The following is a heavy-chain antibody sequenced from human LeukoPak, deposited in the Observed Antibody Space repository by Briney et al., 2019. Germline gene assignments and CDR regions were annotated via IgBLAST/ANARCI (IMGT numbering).Heavy chain of an antibody. CDR2: INPSGGST. D-gene: IGHD6-19*01. CDR3: ARSHYSRGWEYFDY. J-gene: IGHJ4*02. V-gene: IGHV1-46*01. CDR1: GYTFTSYY. Sequence: ASVNVSCKASGYTFTSYYVHWVRQAPGEGLEWMGLINPSGGSTIYAQKFQGRVTMTWDMSTSTVYMELSSLRSEDTAVYYCARSHYSRGWEYFDYWGQGTLVTVSS.